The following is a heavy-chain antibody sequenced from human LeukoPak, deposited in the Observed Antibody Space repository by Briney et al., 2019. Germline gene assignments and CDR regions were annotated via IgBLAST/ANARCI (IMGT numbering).Heavy chain of an antibody. D-gene: IGHD1-1*01. Sequence: PSETLSLTCTVSGGSISSYYWSWIRQPPGKGLEWIGYIYYSGSTNYNPSLKSRVTISVDTSKNQFSLKLSSVTAADTAVYYCARDRSNWNDLYYYYGMDVWGQGTTVTVSS. CDR3: ARDRSNWNDLYYYYGMDV. CDR2: IYYSGST. CDR1: GGSISSYY. V-gene: IGHV4-59*01. J-gene: IGHJ6*02.